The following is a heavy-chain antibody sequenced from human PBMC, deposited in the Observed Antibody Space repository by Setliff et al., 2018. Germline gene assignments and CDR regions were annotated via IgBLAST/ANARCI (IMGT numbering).Heavy chain of an antibody. CDR1: GYTFTSHY. D-gene: IGHD3-22*01. CDR3: ARDVFPYHYEGAFDI. V-gene: IGHV1-46*01. CDR2: INPSSGRT. Sequence: GASVKVSCKASGYTFTSHYMNWVRQAPGLGLEWMGTINPSSGRTSYAQKFQGRVTMTRDTSTSTVYMYMSSLRSEYTAVYYCARDVFPYHYEGAFDIWGQGTMFTVSS. J-gene: IGHJ3*02.